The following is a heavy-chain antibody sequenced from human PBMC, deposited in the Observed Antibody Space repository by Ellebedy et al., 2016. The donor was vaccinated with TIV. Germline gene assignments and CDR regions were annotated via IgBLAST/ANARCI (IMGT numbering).Heavy chain of an antibody. V-gene: IGHV3-7*01. Sequence: GESLKISXAASGFTFSSYWMSWVRQAPGKGLEWVANIKQDGSEKYYVDSVKGRFTISRDNAKNSLYLQMNSLRAEDTAVYYCAREGGYTEFDYWGQGTLVTVSS. CDR1: GFTFSSYW. CDR2: IKQDGSEK. J-gene: IGHJ4*02. CDR3: AREGGYTEFDY. D-gene: IGHD3-10*01.